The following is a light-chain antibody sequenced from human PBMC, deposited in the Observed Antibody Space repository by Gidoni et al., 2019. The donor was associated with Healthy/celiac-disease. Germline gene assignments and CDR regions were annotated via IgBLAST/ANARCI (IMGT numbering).Light chain of an antibody. CDR1: QRVNSN. J-gene: IGKJ5*01. Sequence: EIVITQSLATLSVSPGERATLSCRASQRVNSNLAWYHQKPGRAPRLLTYSASTRATGIPARFSGSGSGTEFTLTISGLQSEDFAVYYCPQYNNWPLTFGQGTQVEIK. CDR2: SAS. V-gene: IGKV3-15*01. CDR3: PQYNNWPLT.